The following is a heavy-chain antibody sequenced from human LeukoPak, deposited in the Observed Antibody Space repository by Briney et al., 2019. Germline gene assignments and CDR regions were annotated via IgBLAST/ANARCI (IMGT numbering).Heavy chain of an antibody. V-gene: IGHV1-18*01. CDR3: AREHSSRWDQFDY. J-gene: IGHJ4*02. CDR2: FNPENGNT. CDR1: GYSFVGYG. Sequence: ASVKVSCKASGYSFVGYGITWMRQAPGQGLEWMGWFNPENGNTNYAQKVQGRVTMTADTSTSTSHMELRSLRSDDTAVYYCAREHSSRWDQFDYWGQGTLVTVSS. D-gene: IGHD6-13*01.